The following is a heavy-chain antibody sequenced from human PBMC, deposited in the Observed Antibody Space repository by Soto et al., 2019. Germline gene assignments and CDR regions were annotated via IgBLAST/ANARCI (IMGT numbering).Heavy chain of an antibody. D-gene: IGHD2-15*01. CDR3: ARVVGALGLWFDP. CDR1: GYTFTSYG. V-gene: IGHV1-18*01. Sequence: ASVKVSCKASGYTFTSYGISWVRQAPGQGLEWMGRISAYNGNTNYAQKLQGRVTLTADTSTSTAYMELRSLRSDDTAVYYCARVVGALGLWFDPWGQGTLVTVSS. CDR2: ISAYNGNT. J-gene: IGHJ5*02.